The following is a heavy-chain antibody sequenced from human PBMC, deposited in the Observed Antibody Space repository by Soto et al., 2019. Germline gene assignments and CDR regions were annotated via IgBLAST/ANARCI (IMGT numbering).Heavy chain of an antibody. CDR1: GYTFTSYG. Sequence: QVQLVQSGAEVKKPGASVKVSCKASGYTFTSYGISWVRQAPGQGLEWMGWISAYNGNTHYAQKFQGRVTMTTDTSTSTAYMKLRSATSDDTALYYRARGPSNSSNWYGSYFDYWGQGTLVTVSS. CDR3: ARGPSNSSNWYGSYFDY. CDR2: ISAYNGNT. D-gene: IGHD6-13*01. V-gene: IGHV1-18*01. J-gene: IGHJ4*02.